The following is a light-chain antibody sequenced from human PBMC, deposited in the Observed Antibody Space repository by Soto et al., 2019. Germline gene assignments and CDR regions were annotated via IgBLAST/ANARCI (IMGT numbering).Light chain of an antibody. J-gene: IGLJ7*01. CDR3: AAWDDSLDGHVV. V-gene: IGLV1-44*01. CDR1: NSNIGSNT. Sequence: QSVLTQPPSASRTPGQKVTISCSGSNSNIGSNTVSWFQQLPGRAPKLLLYNNIYRPPGVPDRFSGSKSGTSVSLAISGLQSEDEADYYCAAWDDSLDGHVVFGGGTQLTVL. CDR2: NNI.